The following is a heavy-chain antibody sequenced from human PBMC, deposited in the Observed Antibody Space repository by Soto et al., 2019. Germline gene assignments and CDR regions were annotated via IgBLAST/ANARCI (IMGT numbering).Heavy chain of an antibody. V-gene: IGHV1-18*01. Sequence: HLVQSGPEVKKPGASMTVSCKTSGDTFTNFGLSWVRQAPGQGLEWMGWIATYNSNRNYAQKFQGRLTLTTDTSTSTAYMELKSLRYDDTAVYYCATVLRGAVNWFDTWGQGTLVTVSS. D-gene: IGHD3-10*01. J-gene: IGHJ5*02. CDR1: GDTFTNFG. CDR2: IATYNSNR. CDR3: ATVLRGAVNWFDT.